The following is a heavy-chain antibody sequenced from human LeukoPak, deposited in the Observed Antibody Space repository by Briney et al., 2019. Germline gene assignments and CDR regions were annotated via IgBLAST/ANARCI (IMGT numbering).Heavy chain of an antibody. Sequence: GGSLRLSCAASGFTFSSYSMNWVRQAPGKGLEWVSSISSSSYIYYADSVKGRFTISRDNAKNSLYLQMNSLRAEDTAVYYCARVETAIRYYYMDVWGKGTTVTISS. CDR1: GFTFSSYS. J-gene: IGHJ6*03. D-gene: IGHD2-21*02. V-gene: IGHV3-21*01. CDR2: ISSSSYI. CDR3: ARVETAIRYYYMDV.